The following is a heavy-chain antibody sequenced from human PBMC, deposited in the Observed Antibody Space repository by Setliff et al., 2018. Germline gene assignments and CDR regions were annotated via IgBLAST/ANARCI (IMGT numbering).Heavy chain of an antibody. J-gene: IGHJ4*02. Sequence: GGSLRLSCAASGFTFRSYEMNWVRQTPGKGLEWVSYINSGGSKVYYAYSVKGRFTISRDNAKNSLYLLMKSVRVDETAVYYCARSINGYQQRYDIWGQGALVTVSS. CDR2: INSGGSKV. CDR3: ARSINGYQQRYDI. CDR1: GFTFRSYE. D-gene: IGHD3-22*01. V-gene: IGHV3-48*03.